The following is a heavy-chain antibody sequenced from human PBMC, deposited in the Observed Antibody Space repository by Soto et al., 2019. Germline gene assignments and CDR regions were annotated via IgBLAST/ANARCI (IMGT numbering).Heavy chain of an antibody. Sequence: PSETLSLTCTFSGGSISSYYWSWIRQPPGKGLEWIGYIYYSGSTNYNPSLKSRVTISVDTSKNQFSLKLSSVTAADTAVYYCARESDWFDPWGQGTLVTVSS. CDR2: IYYSGST. CDR1: GGSISSYY. J-gene: IGHJ5*02. V-gene: IGHV4-59*01. CDR3: ARESDWFDP.